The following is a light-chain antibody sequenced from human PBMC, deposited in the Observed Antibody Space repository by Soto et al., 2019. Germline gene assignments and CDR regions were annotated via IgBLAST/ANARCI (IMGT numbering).Light chain of an antibody. Sequence: QSALTQPASASGSPGQSITISCTGTVGLVSWYQQHPGKVPKLIIYDDTKRPSGVSSRFSGSKSGNTASLTISGLQTEDEADYCCCLYVGGRTYVFGTGTKVTVL. CDR1: VGL. CDR3: CLYVGGRTYV. CDR2: DDT. V-gene: IGLV2-23*01. J-gene: IGLJ1*01.